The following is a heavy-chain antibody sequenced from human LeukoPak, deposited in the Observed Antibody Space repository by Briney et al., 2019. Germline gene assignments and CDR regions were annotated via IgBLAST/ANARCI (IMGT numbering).Heavy chain of an antibody. D-gene: IGHD3-22*01. CDR3: ARDPRLHYYDSSGADY. CDR1: GYTFTGYY. CDR2: INPSGGST. J-gene: IGHJ4*02. Sequence: ASVKVSCKASGYTFTGYYMHWVRQAPGQGLEWMGIINPSGGSTSYAQKFQGRVTMTRDMSTSTVYMELSSLRSEDTAVYYCARDPRLHYYDSSGADYWGQGTLVTVSS. V-gene: IGHV1-46*01.